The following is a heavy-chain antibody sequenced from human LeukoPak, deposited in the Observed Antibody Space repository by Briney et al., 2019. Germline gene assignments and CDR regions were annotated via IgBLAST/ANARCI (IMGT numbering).Heavy chain of an antibody. D-gene: IGHD3-3*01. Sequence: SETLSLTCAVSGGSISSSSYYWGWIRQPPGKGLEWIGSIYYSGSTYYNPSLKSRVTISVDTSKNQLSLKLSSVTAADTAVYYCARLYYDFWSGYSHYMDVWGKGTTVTVSS. V-gene: IGHV4-39*01. CDR1: GGSISSSSYY. CDR3: ARLYYDFWSGYSHYMDV. J-gene: IGHJ6*03. CDR2: IYYSGST.